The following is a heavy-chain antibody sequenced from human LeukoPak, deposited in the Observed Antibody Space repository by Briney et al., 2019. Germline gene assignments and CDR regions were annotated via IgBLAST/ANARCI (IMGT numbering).Heavy chain of an antibody. CDR1: GGSFSGYY. J-gene: IGHJ4*02. Sequence: SETLSLTCAVYGGSFSGYYWSWIRQPPGKGLEWIGEINHSGSTNYNPSLKSRGTISVDTSKNQFSLKLSSVTAADTAVYYCARDKGKGNGYNYKLNYWGQGTLVTVSS. CDR2: INHSGST. V-gene: IGHV4-34*01. D-gene: IGHD5-24*01. CDR3: ARDKGKGNGYNYKLNY.